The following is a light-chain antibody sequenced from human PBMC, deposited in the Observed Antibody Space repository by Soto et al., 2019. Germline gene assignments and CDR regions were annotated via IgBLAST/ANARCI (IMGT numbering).Light chain of an antibody. CDR2: AAS. CDR3: LQDYNYPYT. V-gene: IGKV1-6*01. Sequence: AIQMTQSPSSLSASVGDRVTITCRASQDIRTDLAWYQQKPGKAPKLLIYAASSLQSGVSSRFSGSGSGTDFTLTIRSLQPEDFATYYRLQDYNYPYTFGQGTKLEIK. CDR1: QDIRTD. J-gene: IGKJ2*01.